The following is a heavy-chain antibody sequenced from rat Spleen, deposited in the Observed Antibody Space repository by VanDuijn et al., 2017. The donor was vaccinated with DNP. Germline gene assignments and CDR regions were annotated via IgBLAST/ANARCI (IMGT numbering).Heavy chain of an antibody. CDR2: IHKDSRTI. J-gene: IGHJ4*01. Sequence: EVKLVESGGGLVQPGRSLKLSCAASGFNFNDYWMGWVRQAPGKGLEWIAEIHKDSRTIKYSPSVKDKFTSSRDNVQNTLYLQMNKLGSEDTAIYYCVREDIGVNAWGQGVSVTVSS. CDR1: GFNFNDYW. V-gene: IGHV4-2*01. CDR3: VREDIGVNA. D-gene: IGHD1-5*01.